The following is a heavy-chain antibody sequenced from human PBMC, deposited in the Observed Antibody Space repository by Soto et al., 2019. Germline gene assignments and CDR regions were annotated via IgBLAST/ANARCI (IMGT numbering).Heavy chain of an antibody. D-gene: IGHD3-22*01. J-gene: IGHJ3*02. Sequence: SETLSLTCTVSGGSISSGGYYWSWIRQHPGKGLEWIGYIYCSGSTYYNPPLKSRVTISVDTSKNQFSLKLSSVTAADTAVYYCARDHNTDSSGYRSDAFDIWGQGTMVTVSS. CDR1: GGSISSGGYY. CDR3: ARDHNTDSSGYRSDAFDI. V-gene: IGHV4-31*03. CDR2: IYCSGST.